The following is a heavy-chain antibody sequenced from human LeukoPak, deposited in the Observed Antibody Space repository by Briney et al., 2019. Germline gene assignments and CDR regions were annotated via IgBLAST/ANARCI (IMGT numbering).Heavy chain of an antibody. CDR2: INSVGSST. J-gene: IGHJ4*02. D-gene: IGHD6-19*01. CDR1: GFTFSSFW. Sequence: GGSLRLSCAASGFTFSSFWMHWVRQAPGKGLVWVSRINSVGSSTSYADSVKGRFTISRDNAKNTLYLQMNSLRAEDTAVYYCARERSSGWDAFDFWGQGTLVTVSS. CDR3: ARERSSGWDAFDF. V-gene: IGHV3-74*01.